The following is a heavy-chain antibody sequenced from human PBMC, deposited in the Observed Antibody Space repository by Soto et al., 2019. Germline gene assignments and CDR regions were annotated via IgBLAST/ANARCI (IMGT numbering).Heavy chain of an antibody. CDR1: GDSVSSNSAA. D-gene: IGHD1-7*01. J-gene: IGHJ6*03. Sequence: PSQTLSLTSVISGDSVSSNSAAWNWIRQSPSRGLEWLGRTYYRTRWYYDYAVSVRSRITVNPDTSKIQFSLQLTSVTPEDMAVYYCAGTTSHYWYYMDVWGKGTTVTVSS. CDR2: TYYRTRWYY. V-gene: IGHV6-1*01. CDR3: AGTTSHYWYYMDV.